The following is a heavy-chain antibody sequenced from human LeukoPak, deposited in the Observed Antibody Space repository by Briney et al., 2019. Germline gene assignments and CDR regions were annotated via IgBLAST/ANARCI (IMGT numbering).Heavy chain of an antibody. J-gene: IGHJ1*01. CDR1: GFTFSSYA. CDR2: ISGGGGGT. Sequence: GGSLRLSCAASGFTFSSYAMNWVRQAPGKGLEWVSGISGGGGGTYYADSVTGRFTISRDNSKNTLYLLMNSLRAEDTAVYYCARDMYSSGRPEYFQHWGQGTLVTVSS. CDR3: ARDMYSSGRPEYFQH. D-gene: IGHD6-19*01. V-gene: IGHV3-23*01.